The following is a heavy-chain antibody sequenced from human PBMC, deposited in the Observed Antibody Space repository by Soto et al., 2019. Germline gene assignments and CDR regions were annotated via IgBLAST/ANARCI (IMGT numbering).Heavy chain of an antibody. CDR3: AKKEEYDNVWGKSPLD. J-gene: IGHJ4*03. D-gene: IGHD3-16*01. V-gene: IGHV3-23*01. CDR2: INGPGDDT. Sequence: VGSLRLSCAASVFTFHNYAMSWVRHSPGKGLEWVSSINGPGDDTYYADSVKGRFTISRDNSKNTLHLQMNSLRAEDTALYYCAKKEEYDNVWGKSPLDWGQGTLGTVSS. CDR1: VFTFHNYA.